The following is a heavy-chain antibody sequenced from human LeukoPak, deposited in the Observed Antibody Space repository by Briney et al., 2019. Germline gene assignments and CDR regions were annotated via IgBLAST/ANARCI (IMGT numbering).Heavy chain of an antibody. CDR1: GGSFSGYY. J-gene: IGHJ4*02. CDR3: ARGGKGYYDILTGHRPALVDY. Sequence: PSETLSLTCAVYGGSFSGYYWSWIRQPPGKGLEWIGEINHSGSTNYNPSLKSRVTISVDTSKNQFSLKLSSVTAADTAVYYRARGGKGYYDILTGHRPALVDYWGQGTLVTVSS. V-gene: IGHV4-34*01. CDR2: INHSGST. D-gene: IGHD3-9*01.